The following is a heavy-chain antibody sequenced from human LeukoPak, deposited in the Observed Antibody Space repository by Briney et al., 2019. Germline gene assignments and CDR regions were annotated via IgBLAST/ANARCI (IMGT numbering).Heavy chain of an antibody. Sequence: GGSLRLSCAASGFTFSSYSMHWVRQAPGKGLEWVSSISSSSSCIYYADSVKGRFTISRDNAKNSLYLQMNSLRAEDTAVYYCARDAPLLYYDILTGYTTEFDYWGQGTLVTVSS. CDR3: ARDAPLLYYDILTGYTTEFDY. CDR2: ISSSSSCI. D-gene: IGHD3-9*01. V-gene: IGHV3-21*01. CDR1: GFTFSSYS. J-gene: IGHJ4*02.